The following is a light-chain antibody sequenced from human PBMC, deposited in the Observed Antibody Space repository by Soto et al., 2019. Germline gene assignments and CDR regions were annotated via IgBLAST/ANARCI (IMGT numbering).Light chain of an antibody. CDR1: SSDVGAYNY. CDR2: DVN. CDR3: RSYTTSATYV. V-gene: IGLV2-14*01. J-gene: IGLJ1*01. Sequence: QSVLTQPASVSGSPGQSITISCTGTSSDVGAYNYVSWYQQHPGKAPKLLIYDVNNWPSGVSNRFSGSKSGNTASLAISGLQTEDEADYYCRSYTTSATYVFGTGTKLTVL.